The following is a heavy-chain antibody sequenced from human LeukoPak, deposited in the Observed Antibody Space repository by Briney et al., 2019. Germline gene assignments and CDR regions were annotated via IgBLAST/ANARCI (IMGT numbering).Heavy chain of an antibody. V-gene: IGHV4-39*07. J-gene: IGHJ6*03. CDR3: ARLATPGAIYYYYYMDV. D-gene: IGHD2-2*01. CDR1: GGSISSSSYY. Sequence: SETLSLTCTVSGGSISSSSYYWGWIRQPPGKGLEWIGSIYYSGSTYYNPSLKSRVTISVDTSKNQFSLKLSSVTAADTAVYYCARLATPGAIYYYYYMDVWGKGTTVTVSS. CDR2: IYYSGST.